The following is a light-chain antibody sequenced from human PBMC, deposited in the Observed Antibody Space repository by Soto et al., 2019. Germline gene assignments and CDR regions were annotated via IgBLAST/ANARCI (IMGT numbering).Light chain of an antibody. V-gene: IGLV2-14*01. Sequence: QSALTQPASVSGSPGQSITISCTGTSSDLAIYNYVSWYQQQPGKAPKLMIYQVTNRPSGVSNRFSGSRSGNTASLTSSGLQAEDDADYYCSSYTDSSNYGFGTGTKVTVL. CDR3: SSYTDSSNYG. CDR1: SSDLAIYNY. J-gene: IGLJ1*01. CDR2: QVT.